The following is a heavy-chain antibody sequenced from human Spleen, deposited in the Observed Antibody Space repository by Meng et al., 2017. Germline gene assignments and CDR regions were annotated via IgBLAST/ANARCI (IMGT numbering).Heavy chain of an antibody. V-gene: IGHV1-18*01. CDR1: GYTFTNYG. D-gene: IGHD3-22*01. CDR2: SSAYSGDT. Sequence: QVQLVQSGAEVKKPGASVKVSCKASGYTFTNYGISWVRQAPGQGLEWMGWSSAYSGDTKYAQKLQGRVTMTTDTSTSTAYMELRSLTSDDTAMYYCARELFDNSGFYFGYWGQGTLVTVSS. J-gene: IGHJ4*02. CDR3: ARELFDNSGFYFGY.